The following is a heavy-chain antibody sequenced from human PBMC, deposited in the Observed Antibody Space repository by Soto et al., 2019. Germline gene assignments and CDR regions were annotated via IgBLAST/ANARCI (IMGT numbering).Heavy chain of an antibody. J-gene: IGHJ4*02. D-gene: IGHD3-22*01. V-gene: IGHV3-23*01. CDR2: LGGSGKFT. CDR3: VKGSSDSRPYYFDY. Sequence: GGSLRLSCAVSGFTFSNYVMSWIRQAPGKGLEWVSALGGSGKFTYYADSVTGRFTISRDNSKNTLALQMNSLRAEDTAVYYCVKGSSDSRPYYFDYWGQGTLVTVSS. CDR1: GFTFSNYV.